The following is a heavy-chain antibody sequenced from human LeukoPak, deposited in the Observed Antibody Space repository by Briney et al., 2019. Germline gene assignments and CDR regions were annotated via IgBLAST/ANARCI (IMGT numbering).Heavy chain of an antibody. CDR3: AREGRHSSTWYLDY. D-gene: IGHD6-13*01. J-gene: IGHJ4*02. CDR1: GFTFREYT. V-gene: IGHV3-64*01. CDR2: VSGNGNSR. Sequence: GGSLRLSCTASGFTFREYTIQWVRQAPGKGLEYVSSVSGNGNSRYYAKSVKGRFFISRDKSKNTVYLQMDSLRDEDMAVYFCAREGRHSSTWYLDYWGQGTLVIVSS.